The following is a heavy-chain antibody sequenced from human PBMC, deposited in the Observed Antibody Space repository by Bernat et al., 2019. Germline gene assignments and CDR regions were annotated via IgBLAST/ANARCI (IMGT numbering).Heavy chain of an antibody. CDR1: GFTFSNYA. J-gene: IGHJ5*02. CDR3: EKTLVPAGDWGGWFDP. Sequence: EEQLLESGGDLVQPGGSLRLSCAASGFTFSNYALSWVRQAPGKGLEWVSAISGSGGSTYYADSVKGRFTISRDNSKNTLYLQMNSLRAEDTALYYCEKTLVPAGDWGGWFDPWGQGTLVTVSS. D-gene: IGHD7-27*01. V-gene: IGHV3-23*01. CDR2: ISGSGGST.